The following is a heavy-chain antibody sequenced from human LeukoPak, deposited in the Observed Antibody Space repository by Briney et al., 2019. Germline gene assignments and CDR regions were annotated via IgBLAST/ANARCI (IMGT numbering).Heavy chain of an antibody. CDR1: GFTFSDYS. CDR2: IGISSGNT. J-gene: IGHJ4*02. Sequence: RGSLRLSCAASGFTFSDYSMNWVRQAPGKGLEGISWIGISSGNTKYADSVKGRFTISGDNAKNSLYLQMNSLRVEDTAVYYCATDHNYAFDNWGQGTLVTVSS. V-gene: IGHV3-48*04. CDR3: ATDHNYAFDN. D-gene: IGHD1-1*01.